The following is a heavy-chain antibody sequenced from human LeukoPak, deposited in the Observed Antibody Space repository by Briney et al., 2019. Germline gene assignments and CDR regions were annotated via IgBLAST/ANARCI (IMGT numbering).Heavy chain of an antibody. CDR2: ISSNGGST. V-gene: IGHV3-64*04. D-gene: IGHD3-22*01. J-gene: IGHJ4*02. CDR1: GFTSSSYA. Sequence: GGSLRLSCSASGFTSSSYAMHWVRQAPGKGLEYVSAISSNGGSTYYADSVKGRFTISRDNSKNTLYLQMNSLRAEDTAVYYCAKDIYYDSSGPDYWGQGTLVTVSS. CDR3: AKDIYYDSSGPDY.